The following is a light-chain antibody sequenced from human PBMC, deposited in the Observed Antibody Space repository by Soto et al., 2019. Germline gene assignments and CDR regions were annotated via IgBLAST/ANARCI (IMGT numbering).Light chain of an antibody. CDR2: EGS. J-gene: IGLJ1*01. V-gene: IGLV2-23*01. CDR1: SSDVGSYNL. CDR3: CSYAGSSTHV. Sequence: QSALTQPASVSGSPGQSITISCTGTSSDVGSYNLVSWYQQHPGKAPKLMIYEGSKRPSGVSNRFSGSKSGNTASLTISGPQAEDGAGYYCCSYAGSSTHVFGTGTKLTVL.